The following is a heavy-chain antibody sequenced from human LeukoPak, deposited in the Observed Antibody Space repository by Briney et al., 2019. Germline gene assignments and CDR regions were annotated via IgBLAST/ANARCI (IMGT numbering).Heavy chain of an antibody. CDR2: IYYSGST. CDR1: GGSISSGGYY. CDR3: ARGRATGYVDY. Sequence: SETLSLTCTVSGGSISSGGYYWSWIRQHPGKGLEWIGYIYYSGSTYYNPSLKSRVNISVDTSKNQFSLKLSSVTAADTAVYYCARGRATGYVDYWGQGTLVTVSS. J-gene: IGHJ4*02. V-gene: IGHV4-31*03. D-gene: IGHD3-9*01.